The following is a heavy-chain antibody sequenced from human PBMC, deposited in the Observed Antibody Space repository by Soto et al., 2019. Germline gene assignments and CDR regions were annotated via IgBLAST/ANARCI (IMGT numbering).Heavy chain of an antibody. V-gene: IGHV1-3*01. CDR2: INGSMGDT. Sequence: ASVKVSFQASGDTFTSYGILSGRHATGQRPDWMGWINGSMGDTKYSPKFQGRVTITRDTSASTAYMELSSLKSEETPVYYCVRRHVSATGIDWFDPWGQGTLVTVS. CDR3: VRRHVSATGIDWFDP. J-gene: IGHJ5*02. CDR1: GDTFTSYG. D-gene: IGHD6-13*01.